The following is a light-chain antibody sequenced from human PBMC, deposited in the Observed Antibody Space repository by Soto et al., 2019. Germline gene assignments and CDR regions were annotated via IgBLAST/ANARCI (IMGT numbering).Light chain of an antibody. J-gene: IGLJ1*01. Sequence: QSALTQPPSVSGSPGQSVIISFTGTSSDVGTYNRVSWYQHPPGTAPKLMIFEVNNRPAGVPDRFSGSKSGNTASLTISGLQAEDEAVYYCSSCTSSSTYVFGTGTKVTVL. CDR2: EVN. CDR3: SSCTSSSTYV. V-gene: IGLV2-18*02. CDR1: SSDVGTYNR.